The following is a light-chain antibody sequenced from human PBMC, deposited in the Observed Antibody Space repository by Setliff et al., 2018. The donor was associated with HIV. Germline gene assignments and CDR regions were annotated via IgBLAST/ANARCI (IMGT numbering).Light chain of an antibody. J-gene: IGLJ1*01. Sequence: SYELTQPPSVSVAPGKTASITCAGANIGSKTVHWYRLKPGQAPMLVINFDSDRPSGIPERFSGSKSGNTATLTISRVEAGDEADYHCQLWDSERAHPYVFGTGTKVTVL. CDR1: NIGSKT. CDR2: FDS. CDR3: QLWDSERAHPYV. V-gene: IGLV3-21*01.